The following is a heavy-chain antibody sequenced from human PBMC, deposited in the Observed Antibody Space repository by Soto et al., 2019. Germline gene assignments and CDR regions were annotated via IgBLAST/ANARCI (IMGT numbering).Heavy chain of an antibody. J-gene: IGHJ4*02. CDR3: ARVFRGGSDDSRAYRHFDY. V-gene: IGHV3-74*01. CDR1: GFTFSRYW. CDR2: INSDGSST. Sequence: EVQVVESGGGLVQPGGSLRLSCAASGFTFSRYWMNCVRQAPGKGLVWVSHINSDGSSTTYADSVKGRFTISRDNAKNTLYLQMNSLRAEDTAVYYCARVFRGGSDDSRAYRHFDYWGQGTLVTVSS. D-gene: IGHD3-22*01.